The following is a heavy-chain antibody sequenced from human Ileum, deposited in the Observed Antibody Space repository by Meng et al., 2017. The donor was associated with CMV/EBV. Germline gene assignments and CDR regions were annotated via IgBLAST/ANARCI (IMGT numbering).Heavy chain of an antibody. V-gene: IGHV6-1*01. D-gene: IGHD2-2*01. J-gene: IGHJ4*02. CDR3: ARNIFEDQMLPFDY. Sequence: QVQLPQSGPGLVKPSQTLSLTCAISGDSVSSKSVTWNWIRQSPSRGLEWLGRTYYRSKWYNDYAVSVKSRITINPDTSRNHFFLQLSSVSPEDTAVYYCARNIFEDQMLPFDYWGQGTLVTVSS. CDR2: TYYRSKWYN. CDR1: GDSVSSKSVT.